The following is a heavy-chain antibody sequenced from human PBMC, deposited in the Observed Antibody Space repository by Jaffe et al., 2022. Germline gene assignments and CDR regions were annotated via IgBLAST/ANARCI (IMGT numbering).Heavy chain of an antibody. J-gene: IGHJ4*02. CDR2: ISWDGGST. CDR1: GFTFDDYA. V-gene: IGHV3-43D*04. CDR3: AKDKDRRVPRGQPDDY. D-gene: IGHD2-15*01. Sequence: EVQLVESGGVVVQPGGSLRLSCAASGFTFDDYAMHWVRQAPGKGLEWVSLISWDGGSTYYADSVKGRFTISRDNSKNSLYLQMNSLRAEDTALYYCAKDKDRRVPRGQPDDYWGQGTLVTVSS.